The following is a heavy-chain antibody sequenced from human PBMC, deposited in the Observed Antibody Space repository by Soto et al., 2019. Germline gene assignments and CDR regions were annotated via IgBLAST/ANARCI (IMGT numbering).Heavy chain of an antibody. CDR1: GFTFSSYW. V-gene: IGHV3-7*01. Sequence: ESGGGLVQPGGSLRLSCAASGFTFSSYWMSWVRQAPGKGLEWVANIKQDGSEKYYVDSVKGRFTISRDNAKNSLYLQMNSLRAEDTAVYYCARDRAMTTVTTAAFDIWGQGTMVTVSS. D-gene: IGHD4-17*01. CDR2: IKQDGSEK. CDR3: ARDRAMTTVTTAAFDI. J-gene: IGHJ3*02.